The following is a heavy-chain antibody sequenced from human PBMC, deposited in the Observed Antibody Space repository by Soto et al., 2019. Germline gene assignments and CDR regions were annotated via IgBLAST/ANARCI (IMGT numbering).Heavy chain of an antibody. CDR1: GFTFSNAW. D-gene: IGHD2-15*01. CDR3: ATVSRCSGGGCKQVIDY. V-gene: IGHV3-15*01. J-gene: IGHJ4*02. CDR2: IKSKTDGETT. Sequence: LRLSCAASGFTFSNAWMYWVRQAPGKGLEWVGRIKSKTDGETTDFAAPVKGRFTISRDDSKNTLYLQMNSLKTEDTAVYYCATVSRCSGGGCKQVIDYWGQGTLVTVSS.